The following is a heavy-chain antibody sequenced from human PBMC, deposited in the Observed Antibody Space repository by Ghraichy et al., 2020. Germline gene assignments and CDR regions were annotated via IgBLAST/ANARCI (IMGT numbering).Heavy chain of an antibody. V-gene: IGHV4-59*01. CDR3: ARDNNMVRYGDGFDP. Sequence: SETLSLTCTVSGGSISSYYWSWIRQPPGKGLEWIGYIYYSGSTNYNPSLKSRVTISVDTSKNQFSLKLSSVTAADTAVYYCARDNNMVRYGDGFDPWGQGTLVTVSS. D-gene: IGHD4-17*01. J-gene: IGHJ5*02. CDR1: GGSISSYY. CDR2: IYYSGST.